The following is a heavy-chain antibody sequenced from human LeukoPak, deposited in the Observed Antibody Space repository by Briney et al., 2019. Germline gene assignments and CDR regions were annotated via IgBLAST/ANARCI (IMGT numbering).Heavy chain of an antibody. CDR2: IYHSGST. CDR1: GYSITSGYY. D-gene: IGHD6-13*01. J-gene: IGHJ5*02. CDR3: ARVVAAAGNNWFDP. Sequence: PSETLSLTCTVSGYSITSGYYWTWIRQPPGKGLEWIGNIYHSGSTYNNPSLKTRLCISIDTSKNQFSLKLNSVSAADTAVYYCARVVAAAGNNWFDPWGQGTLVTVSS. V-gene: IGHV4-38-2*02.